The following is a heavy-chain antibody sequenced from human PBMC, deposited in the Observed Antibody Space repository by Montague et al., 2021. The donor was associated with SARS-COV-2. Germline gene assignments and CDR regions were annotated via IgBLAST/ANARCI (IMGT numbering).Heavy chain of an antibody. J-gene: IGHJ4*02. CDR1: GSTFSSYE. V-gene: IGHV3-48*03. Sequence: SLRLSCAASGSTFSSYEMNLVRQAPGKGLEWVPYISSSGSSIYYADSVKGRFTISRDNAKNSLYLQMNSLRAEDTAVYYCAREGYYDSSGYPLSYWGQGTLVTVSS. D-gene: IGHD3-22*01. CDR3: AREGYYDSSGYPLSY. CDR2: ISSSGSSI.